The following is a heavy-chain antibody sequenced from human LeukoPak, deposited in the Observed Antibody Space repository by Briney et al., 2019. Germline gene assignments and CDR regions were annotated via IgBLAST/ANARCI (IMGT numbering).Heavy chain of an antibody. CDR2: IYYSGST. CDR3: ARVVPAANYYYYYGMDV. Sequence: SETLSLTCTVSGGSISSYYWSWIRQPPGKGLEWIGYIYYSGSTNYSPSLKSRVTISVDTSKNQFSLKLSSVTAADTAVYYCARVVPAANYYYYYGMDVWGQGTTVTVSS. J-gene: IGHJ6*02. V-gene: IGHV4-59*08. D-gene: IGHD2-2*01. CDR1: GGSISSYY.